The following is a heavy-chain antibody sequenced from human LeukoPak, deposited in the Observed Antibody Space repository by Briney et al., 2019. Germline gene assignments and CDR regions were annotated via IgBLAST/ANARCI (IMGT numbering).Heavy chain of an antibody. J-gene: IGHJ5*02. D-gene: IGHD3-22*01. Sequence: GGSLRLSCAASGFTVSSNYMSWVRQAPGKGLEWVSVIYSGGSTYYADSVKGRFTISRDNSKNTLYLQMNSLRAEDTAVYYCAREGYYYDSSGYYGWFDPWGQGTLVTVSS. CDR3: AREGYYYDSSGYYGWFDP. CDR1: GFTVSSNY. V-gene: IGHV3-53*01. CDR2: IYSGGST.